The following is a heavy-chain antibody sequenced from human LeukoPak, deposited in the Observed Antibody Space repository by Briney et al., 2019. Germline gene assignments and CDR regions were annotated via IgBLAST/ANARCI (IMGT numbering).Heavy chain of an antibody. CDR1: GFTFNSFA. D-gene: IGHD3-16*02. Sequence: GGSLRLSCAASGFTFNSFAMNWVRQAPGKGLEWVSGISGSDGSSHYADFVKGRFTISRDNSKNTLHLQMNSLRAEDTAVYYCAKSLGVGGYTRYKGFDQWGQGTLVTVSS. CDR3: AKSLGVGGYTRYKGFDQ. J-gene: IGHJ4*02. CDR2: ISGSDGSS. V-gene: IGHV3-23*01.